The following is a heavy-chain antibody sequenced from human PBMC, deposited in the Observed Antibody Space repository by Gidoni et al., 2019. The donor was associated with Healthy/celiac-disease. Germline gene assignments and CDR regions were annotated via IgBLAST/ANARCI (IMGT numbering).Heavy chain of an antibody. CDR3: ARGRRYTTMGAPYYYYYYMDV. CDR2: IWYDGSNK. D-gene: IGHD3-10*01. CDR1: GFTFSSYG. V-gene: IGHV3-33*01. J-gene: IGHJ6*03. Sequence: QVQLVESGGGVVQPGRSLRLSCAASGFTFSSYGMHWVRQAPGKGREGVAVIWYDGSNKYYADSVKGRFTISRDNSKNTLYLQMNSLRAEDTAVYYCARGRRYTTMGAPYYYYYYMDVWGKGTTVTVSS.